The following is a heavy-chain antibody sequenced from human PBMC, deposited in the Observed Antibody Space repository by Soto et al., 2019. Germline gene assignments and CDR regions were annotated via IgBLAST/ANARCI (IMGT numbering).Heavy chain of an antibody. J-gene: IGHJ4*02. CDR3: ARDDTPRSLRLSSHFGY. Sequence: GGSLRLSCAASGFTFSSYAMHWVRQAPGKGLEWVAVISYDGSNKYYADSVKGRFTISRDNSKNTLYLQMNSLRAEDTAVYYCARDDTPRSLRLSSHFGYWGQGTLVTVSS. D-gene: IGHD5-12*01. CDR1: GFTFSSYA. V-gene: IGHV3-30-3*01. CDR2: ISYDGSNK.